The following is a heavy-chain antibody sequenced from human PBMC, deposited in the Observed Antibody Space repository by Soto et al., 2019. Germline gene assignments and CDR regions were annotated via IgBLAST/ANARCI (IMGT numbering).Heavy chain of an antibody. CDR2: IYYSGST. CDR3: AREVFRAGAGRWFDP. J-gene: IGHJ5*02. Sequence: PSETLSLTCTVSGGSISSYYWSLIRQPPGKGLEWIGYIYYSGSTNHNPSLKSRVTISVDTSKNQFSLKLSSVTAADTAVYYCAREVFRAGAGRWFDPWGQGTLVTVSS. CDR1: GGSISSYY. V-gene: IGHV4-59*01. D-gene: IGHD3-10*01.